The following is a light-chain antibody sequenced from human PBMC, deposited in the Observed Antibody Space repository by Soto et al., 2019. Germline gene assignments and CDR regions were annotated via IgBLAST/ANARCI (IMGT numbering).Light chain of an antibody. Sequence: SYELTQPPSVSVSPGQTARITCSGDALPKQYAYWYQQKPGQAPVLVIYKDSERPSGITERFSGSSSGTTVTLTISGVQAEDEADYYCQSADSSGTSVFGGGTQLTVL. V-gene: IGLV3-25*03. J-gene: IGLJ7*01. CDR3: QSADSSGTSV. CDR2: KDS. CDR1: ALPKQY.